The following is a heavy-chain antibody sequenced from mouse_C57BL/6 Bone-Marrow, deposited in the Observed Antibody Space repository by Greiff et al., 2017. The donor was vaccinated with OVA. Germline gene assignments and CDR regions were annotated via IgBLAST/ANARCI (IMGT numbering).Heavy chain of an antibody. CDR2: TYWDDDK. CDR3: ARRDYGSSLDY. Sequence: QVTLKVSGPGILQSSQTLSLTCSFSGFSLSTSGMGVSWIRQPSGKGLEWLAHTYWDDDKRYNPSMKSRLTISQDTSRNQVFLKSTSVYTAYTATTYCARRDYGSSLDYWGQGTTLTVSA. J-gene: IGHJ2*01. D-gene: IGHD1-1*01. CDR1: GFSLSTSGMG. V-gene: IGHV8-12*01.